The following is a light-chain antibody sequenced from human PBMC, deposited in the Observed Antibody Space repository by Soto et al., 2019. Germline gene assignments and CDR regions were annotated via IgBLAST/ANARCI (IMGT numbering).Light chain of an antibody. V-gene: IGKV1-5*01. J-gene: IGKJ1*01. CDR1: QSISSW. CDR3: QQYNSDQWT. CDR2: AAS. Sequence: DIQMTQSPSTLSASVGDRVTITCRASQSISSWLAWYQQKAGKAPKLLIHAASSLQSGVPSRFRGSGSGTEFTLTITSLQPDDFATYYCQQYNSDQWTFGQGTKVEIQ.